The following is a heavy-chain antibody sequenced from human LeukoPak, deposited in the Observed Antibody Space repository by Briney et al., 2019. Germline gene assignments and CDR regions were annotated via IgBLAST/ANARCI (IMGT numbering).Heavy chain of an antibody. J-gene: IGHJ4*02. Sequence: SETLSLTCTVSGGSISSYYWSWIRQPPGKGLEWIGYIYYSGSTNYNPSLKSRVTISVDTSKNQFSLKLSSVTAADTAVYYCARAKRKDCSGGSCYAVYYFDYWGQGTLVTVSS. V-gene: IGHV4-59*01. CDR1: GGSISSYY. CDR3: ARAKRKDCSGGSCYAVYYFDY. CDR2: IYYSGST. D-gene: IGHD2-15*01.